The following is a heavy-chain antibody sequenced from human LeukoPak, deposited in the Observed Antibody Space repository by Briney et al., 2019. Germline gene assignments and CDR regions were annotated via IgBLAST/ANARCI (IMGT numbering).Heavy chain of an antibody. D-gene: IGHD3-9*01. V-gene: IGHV4-39*01. CDR2: IYYSGST. CDR1: GDSISSSSYY. CDR3: QKPAYDILTGYYYIDY. J-gene: IGHJ4*02. Sequence: PSETLSLTCSVSGDSISSSSYYWGWIRQPPGKGLEWIGSIYYSGSTYYNPSLKSRVTISVDTSKNQFSLKLSSVTAADTVVFYKQKPAYDILTGYYYIDYWGQGTLVTVSS.